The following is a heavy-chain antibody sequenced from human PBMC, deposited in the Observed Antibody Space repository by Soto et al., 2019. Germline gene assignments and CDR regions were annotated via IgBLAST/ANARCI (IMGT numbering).Heavy chain of an antibody. CDR2: IYYSGST. J-gene: IGHJ6*02. V-gene: IGHV4-59*01. CDR1: GGSISSYY. D-gene: IGHD3-3*01. CDR3: ARVGLTIFGPHYGMDV. Sequence: QVQLQESGPGLVKPSETLSLTCTVSGGSISSYYWSWIRQPPGKGLEWIGYIYYSGSTNYNPSLRSRVTLSVDTSKNQFSLKLSSVTAADTAVYYCARVGLTIFGPHYGMDVWGQGTTVTVSS.